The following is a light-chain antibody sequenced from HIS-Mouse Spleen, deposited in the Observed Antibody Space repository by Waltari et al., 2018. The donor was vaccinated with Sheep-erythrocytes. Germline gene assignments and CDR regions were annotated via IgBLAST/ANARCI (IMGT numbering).Light chain of an antibody. J-gene: IGLJ3*02. V-gene: IGLV2-23*01. Sequence: QSALTQPASVSGSPGQSITISCTGTSSDVGRYNLVSWYPQHPGKAPKLILYEGSKRPSGVSNRGSGSKSGNTASLTISGLQAEDEADYDCSSYAGSNNWVFGGGTKLTVL. CDR1: SSDVGRYNL. CDR3: SSYAGSNNWV. CDR2: EGS.